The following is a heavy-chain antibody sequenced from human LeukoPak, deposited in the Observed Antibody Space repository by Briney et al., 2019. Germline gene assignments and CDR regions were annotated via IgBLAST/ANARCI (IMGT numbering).Heavy chain of an antibody. J-gene: IGHJ4*02. D-gene: IGHD6-13*01. Sequence: GGSLTLSCAASGFTFSTCWMHWVRQAPGKGLVWVSRINTDGSSTSYADSVKGRFTISRDNSRNTLSLQMNNLRAEDTAVYYCAKPIYSSTWPFGHWGQGSLVTVSS. CDR2: INTDGSST. V-gene: IGHV3-74*01. CDR3: AKPIYSSTWPFGH. CDR1: GFTFSTCW.